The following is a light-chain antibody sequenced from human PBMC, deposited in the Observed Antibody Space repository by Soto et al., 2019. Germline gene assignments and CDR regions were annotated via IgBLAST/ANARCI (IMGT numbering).Light chain of an antibody. V-gene: IGKV3-11*01. CDR1: ETVNSY. Sequence: EIVLTQSPATLSLSPGERATLSCRASETVNSYLAWYQQKPGQAPRLLIYDVFKRATGIPARFSGSGSGTDVTLAISSLEPDDFAVYYCQHRSSWPFTFRPGTKVEIK. CDR2: DVF. J-gene: IGKJ3*01. CDR3: QHRSSWPFT.